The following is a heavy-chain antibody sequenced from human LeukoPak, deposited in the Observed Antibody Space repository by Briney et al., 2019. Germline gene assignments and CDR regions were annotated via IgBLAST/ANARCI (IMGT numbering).Heavy chain of an antibody. CDR2: MHHSGST. Sequence: GSLRLSCAASGFTFGSYAMSWIRQPPGKGLEWIGSMHHSGSTYYNPSLKSRVTTSVDTSKNQFSLKLSSVTAADTAVYYCARDPGAYYDSSGYLNWFDPWGQGTLVTVSS. J-gene: IGHJ5*02. CDR1: GFTFGSYA. V-gene: IGHV4-38-2*02. CDR3: ARDPGAYYDSSGYLNWFDP. D-gene: IGHD3-22*01.